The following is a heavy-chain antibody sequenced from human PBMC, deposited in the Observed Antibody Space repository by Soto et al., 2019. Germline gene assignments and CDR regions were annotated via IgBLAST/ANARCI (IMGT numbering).Heavy chain of an antibody. CDR1: GGSFSNYA. J-gene: IGHJ4*02. V-gene: IGHV4-34*01. CDR3: ARGGYWRFDY. D-gene: IGHD3-22*01. Sequence: QVQIQQWGGGLLKPSETLSLSCTVYGGSFSNYAWSWIRQPPGRGLEWIGEIYHNGKSDYNPSLKSRVTRAVDTSKHQCSLKLSSVIAADTAGYFCARGGYWRFDYWGQGALVTVSS. CDR2: IYHNGKS.